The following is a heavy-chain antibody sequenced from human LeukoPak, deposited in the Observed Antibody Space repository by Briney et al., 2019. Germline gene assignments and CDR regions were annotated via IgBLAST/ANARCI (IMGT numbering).Heavy chain of an antibody. V-gene: IGHV3-23*01. Sequence: GGSLGLSCAASGFTFSTYAMSWVRQAPGKGPEWVSGISGSGSSTYYADSVKGRFTISRDNSKNTLYLQMNSLRAEDTAVYYCAGRYDSSGYYLRWGQGTLVTAPS. J-gene: IGHJ4*02. CDR1: GFTFSTYA. CDR2: ISGSGSST. CDR3: AGRYDSSGYYLR. D-gene: IGHD3-22*01.